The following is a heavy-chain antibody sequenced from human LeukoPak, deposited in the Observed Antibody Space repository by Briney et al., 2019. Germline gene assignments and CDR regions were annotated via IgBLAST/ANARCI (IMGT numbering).Heavy chain of an antibody. Sequence: SGGSLRLSCAASGFTFSSYGMHWVRQAPGKGLEWVAVTWYDGSNKYYADSVKGRFTISRDNSKNTLYLQMNSLRAEDTAVYYCARGSRDYDYVWGSYRSLDYWGQGTLVTVSS. J-gene: IGHJ4*02. V-gene: IGHV3-33*01. CDR3: ARGSRDYDYVWGSYRSLDY. CDR2: TWYDGSNK. D-gene: IGHD3-16*02. CDR1: GFTFSSYG.